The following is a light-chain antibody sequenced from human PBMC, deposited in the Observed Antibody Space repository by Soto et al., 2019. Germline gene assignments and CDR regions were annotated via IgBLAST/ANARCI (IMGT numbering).Light chain of an antibody. Sequence: IQMTQSPSTLSASVGDRVTITCRASQSISSWLAWYQQKPGKAPKLLIYDASSLESGVPSRFSGSGSGTEFTLTISSLQPDDFATYYCHQYNSYLRFGG. CDR3: HQYNSYLR. CDR2: DAS. V-gene: IGKV1-5*01. J-gene: IGKJ4*01. CDR1: QSISSW.